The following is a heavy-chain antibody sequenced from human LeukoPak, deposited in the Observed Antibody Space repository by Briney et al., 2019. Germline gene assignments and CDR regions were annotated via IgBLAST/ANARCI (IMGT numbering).Heavy chain of an antibody. V-gene: IGHV6-1*01. CDR1: GDSVSSNSAA. CDR2: TYYRSKWYN. D-gene: IGHD3-10*01. J-gene: IGHJ6*02. Sequence: SQTLSLTCAISGDSVSSNSAAWNWIRQSPSRGLEWLGRTYYRSKWYNDYAVSVKSRITINPDTSKNQFSLQLNSVTSEDTAVYYCARDREYYYGSGRSHYGMDVWGQGTTVTVSS. CDR3: ARDREYYYGSGRSHYGMDV.